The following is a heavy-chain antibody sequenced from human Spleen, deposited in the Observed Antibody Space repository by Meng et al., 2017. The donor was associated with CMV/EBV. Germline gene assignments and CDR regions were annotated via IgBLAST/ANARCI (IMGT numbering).Heavy chain of an antibody. J-gene: IGHJ4*02. Sequence: LSCAASGFTFSSYALSWVRQVPGKGLMSVSRLTGDGRTTYADFVKGRFTISRDDATSTLYLQMNSLGVEDTAVYYCARDGSYKLDYWGQGTLVTVSS. CDR3: ARDGSYKLDY. CDR1: GFTFSSYA. D-gene: IGHD1-26*01. V-gene: IGHV3-74*03. CDR2: LTGDGRTT.